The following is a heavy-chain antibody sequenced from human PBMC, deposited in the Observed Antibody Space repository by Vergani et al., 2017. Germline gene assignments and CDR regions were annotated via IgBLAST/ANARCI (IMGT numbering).Heavy chain of an antibody. CDR1: GFSFRTFS. CDR2: INWNGGST. Sequence: DVDLVESGGGFVQPGGSRRLSCAASGFSFRTFSMFWVRQPPGKGLAWVSGINWNGGSTGYADSVKGRFTISRDNAKNSLYLQMNSLRAEDTALYHCAREAGYSSSLDYWGQGTLVTVSS. CDR3: AREAGYSSSLDY. D-gene: IGHD6-13*01. V-gene: IGHV3-20*01. J-gene: IGHJ4*02.